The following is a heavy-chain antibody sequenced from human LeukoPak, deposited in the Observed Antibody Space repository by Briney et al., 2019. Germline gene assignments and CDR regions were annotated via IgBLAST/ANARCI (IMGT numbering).Heavy chain of an antibody. CDR2: IYYSGST. CDR3: ARGRSPSGWSYHYSWFDP. CDR1: GGSINTYY. Sequence: SETLSLTCTVSGGSINTYYWSWIRQPPGKGLEWIGYIYYSGSTNYNPSLKSRVTISIDTSKIQFSLKLTSVTAADTAVYYCARGRSPSGWSYHYSWFDPWGQGTLVTVSS. V-gene: IGHV4-59*01. D-gene: IGHD6-19*01. J-gene: IGHJ5*02.